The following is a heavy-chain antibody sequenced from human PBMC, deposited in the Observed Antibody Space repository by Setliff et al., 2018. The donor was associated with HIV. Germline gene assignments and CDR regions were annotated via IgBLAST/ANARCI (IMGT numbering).Heavy chain of an antibody. J-gene: IGHJ2*01. CDR2: IVPILSTA. CDR1: GGTFSNYV. Sequence: ASVKVSCKASGGTFSNYVFSWVRQAPGQGLEWMGGIVPILSTANYAQKFQGRVTITADKSTTTAYMELNDLKTDDTAVYYCAREPRGTAAYWYFDLWGRGTLVTVSS. V-gene: IGHV1-69*10. D-gene: IGHD2-21*02. CDR3: AREPRGTAAYWYFDL.